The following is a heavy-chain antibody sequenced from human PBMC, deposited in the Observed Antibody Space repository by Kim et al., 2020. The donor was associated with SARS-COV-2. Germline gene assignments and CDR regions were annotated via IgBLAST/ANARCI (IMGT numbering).Heavy chain of an antibody. Sequence: ASVKVSCKASGYTFTSYGISWVRQAPGQGLEWMGWISAYNGNTNYAQKLQGRVTMTTDTSTSTAYMELRSLRSDDTAVYYCARDIGIVTPRLRSIDYWGQGTLVTVSS. CDR3: ARDIGIVTPRLRSIDY. V-gene: IGHV1-18*01. J-gene: IGHJ4*02. CDR2: ISAYNGNT. CDR1: GYTFTSYG. D-gene: IGHD3-3*01.